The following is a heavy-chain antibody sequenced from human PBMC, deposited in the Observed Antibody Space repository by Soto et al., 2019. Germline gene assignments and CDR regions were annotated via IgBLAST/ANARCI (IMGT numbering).Heavy chain of an antibody. Sequence: GGSLRLSCAASGFTFSSYWMHWVRQAPGKGLVWVSRINSDGSSTSYADSVKGRFTISRDNAKNTLYLQMNSLRAEDTAVYYCARAEDSSGYLSPEGWGQGTLVTVSS. CDR3: ARAEDSSGYLSPEG. CDR1: GFTFSSYW. CDR2: INSDGSST. V-gene: IGHV3-74*01. D-gene: IGHD3-22*01. J-gene: IGHJ4*02.